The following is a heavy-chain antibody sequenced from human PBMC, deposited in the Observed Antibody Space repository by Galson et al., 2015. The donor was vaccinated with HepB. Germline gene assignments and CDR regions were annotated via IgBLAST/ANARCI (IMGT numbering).Heavy chain of an antibody. V-gene: IGHV3-11*05. Sequence: SLRLSCAASGFAFSDYYMSWIRQAPGRGLEWVSFISGGSIYTNYADSVKGRFTISRDSAKKSLYLQMDSLRDEDTAMYYCTRGGMVVSPPFDHWGQGTLVTVSA. CDR2: ISGGSIYT. J-gene: IGHJ4*02. CDR1: GFAFSDYY. CDR3: TRGGMVVSPPFDH. D-gene: IGHD1-26*01.